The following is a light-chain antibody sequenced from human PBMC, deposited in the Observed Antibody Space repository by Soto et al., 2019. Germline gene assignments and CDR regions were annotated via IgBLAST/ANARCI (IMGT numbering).Light chain of an antibody. Sequence: IQMTQSPATLSASVGDRVTITCRASQSISMWLTWYQQKPGKARKLLIYKASSLESGVSSRFGGSGSGTDITLIISSLEPEDFGVYCRQQRSKWVTFGRGTKVDIK. J-gene: IGKJ4*01. CDR3: QQRSKWVT. V-gene: IGKV1-5*03. CDR1: QSISMW. CDR2: KAS.